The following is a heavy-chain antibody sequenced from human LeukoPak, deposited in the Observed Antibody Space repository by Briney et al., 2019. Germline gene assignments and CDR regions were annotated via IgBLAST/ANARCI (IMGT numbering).Heavy chain of an antibody. CDR3: ASGSLGDGYGVGDYFQYMDV. CDR1: GGTFNSYA. V-gene: IGHV1-69*05. J-gene: IGHJ6*03. CDR2: IMPLFGTA. Sequence: ASVKVSCKASGGTFNSYAISWVRQAPGQGLEWMGGIMPLFGTANYAQEFQGRVTFTTDESASTAYMEVSSLRSEDTAVYYCASGSLGDGYGVGDYFQYMDVWGKGTTVTVSS. D-gene: IGHD5-24*01.